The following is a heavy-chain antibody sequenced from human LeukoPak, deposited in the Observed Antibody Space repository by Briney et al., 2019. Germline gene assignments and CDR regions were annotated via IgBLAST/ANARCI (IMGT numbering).Heavy chain of an antibody. CDR3: ARLIPFSGWLYYFDF. D-gene: IGHD6-19*01. J-gene: IGHJ4*02. Sequence: SETLSLTCTVSGGSITSTNYYWGWIRRPPGKGLEWIGSIYYSGATFYNPSLRSRVTISVDTSRNQFSLKLSPVTAADTAVYYCARLIPFSGWLYYFDFWGQGTLVTVSS. CDR1: GGSITSTNYY. CDR2: IYYSGAT. V-gene: IGHV4-39*01.